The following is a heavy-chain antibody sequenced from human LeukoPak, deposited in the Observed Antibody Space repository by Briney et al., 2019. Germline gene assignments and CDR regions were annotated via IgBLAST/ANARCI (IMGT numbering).Heavy chain of an antibody. CDR3: ARGYCSSTSCYALSHGSGSYHDFDI. CDR2: MNPNSGNT. CDR1: GYTFTSYD. V-gene: IGHV1-8*01. D-gene: IGHD2-2*01. Sequence: ASVKVSCKASGYTFTSYDINWVRQATGQGLEWMGWMNPNSGNTGYAQKFQGRVTMTRNTSISTAYMELSSLRSEDTAVYYCARGYCSSTSCYALSHGSGSYHDFDIWGQGTMVTVSS. J-gene: IGHJ3*02.